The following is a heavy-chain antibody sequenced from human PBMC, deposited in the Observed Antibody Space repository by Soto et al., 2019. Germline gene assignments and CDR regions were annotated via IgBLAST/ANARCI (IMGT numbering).Heavy chain of an antibody. V-gene: IGHV1-18*04. D-gene: IGHD3-16*02. CDR1: GYTFTGYY. CDR2: ISPYNGRT. J-gene: IGHJ4*02. Sequence: ASVKVSCKASGYTFTGYYMHWVRQAPGQGLEWMGWISPYNGRTTYAQKVQGRVTMTTDTSTSTAYMELRGLRSDDTAVYYCARVDDYVWGSFRPWGQGTQVTVSS. CDR3: ARVDDYVWGSFRP.